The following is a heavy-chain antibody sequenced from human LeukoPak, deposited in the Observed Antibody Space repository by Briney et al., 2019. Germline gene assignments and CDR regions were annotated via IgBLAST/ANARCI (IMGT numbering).Heavy chain of an antibody. Sequence: GGSLSLSSAASGFTFSSYAMSWVRQAPGKGLEWVSAISGSGGSTYYADSVKGRFTISRDNSKNTLYLQMNSLRAEDTAVYYCAISSYDFWSGYGGYFDYWGQGTLVTVSS. CDR1: GFTFSSYA. CDR2: ISGSGGST. V-gene: IGHV3-23*01. D-gene: IGHD3-3*01. J-gene: IGHJ4*02. CDR3: AISSYDFWSGYGGYFDY.